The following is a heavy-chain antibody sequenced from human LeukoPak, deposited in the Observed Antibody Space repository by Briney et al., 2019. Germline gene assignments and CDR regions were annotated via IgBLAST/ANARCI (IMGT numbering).Heavy chain of an antibody. CDR3: ARGMVRGVPYNWFDP. V-gene: IGHV1-8*01. Sequence: ASVKVSSKASGYTFTSYDINWVRQAPGQGLEWMGWMNPNNGNTGYAQKFQGRVTMTRNTSISTAYMELSSLRSEDTAVYYCARGMVRGVPYNWFDPWGQGTLVTVSS. D-gene: IGHD3-10*01. CDR2: MNPNNGNT. CDR1: GYTFTSYD. J-gene: IGHJ5*02.